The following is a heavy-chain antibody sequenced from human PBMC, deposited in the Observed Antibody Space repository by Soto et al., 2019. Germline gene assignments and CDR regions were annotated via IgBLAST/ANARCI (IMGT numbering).Heavy chain of an antibody. CDR2: ISSSSSTI. Sequence: EVQLVESGGGLVQPGGSLRLSCAASGFTFSSYSMNWVRQAPGKGLEWVLYISSSSSTIYYADSVKGRFTISRDNAKNSLYLQMNSLRAEDTAVYYCARGAYYYDSSGLSYWGQGTLVTVSS. CDR1: GFTFSSYS. CDR3: ARGAYYYDSSGLSY. J-gene: IGHJ4*02. D-gene: IGHD3-22*01. V-gene: IGHV3-48*01.